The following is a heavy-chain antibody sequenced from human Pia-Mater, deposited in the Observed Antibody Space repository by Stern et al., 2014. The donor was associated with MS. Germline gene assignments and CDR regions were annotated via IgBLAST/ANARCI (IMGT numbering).Heavy chain of an antibody. V-gene: IGHV3-23*04. D-gene: IGHD3-16*01. Sequence: VQLVESGGGLVQHGGSLRLSCVASGFTFSSSMMTWVRQAPGKGLEWVSVITGSGTYYADSGKGRFTVSRATSKNTVYLQMNSLRVEDAALYYCARGWGESWGQGALVTVSS. CDR1: GFTFSSSM. CDR2: ITGSGT. J-gene: IGHJ5*02. CDR3: ARGWGES.